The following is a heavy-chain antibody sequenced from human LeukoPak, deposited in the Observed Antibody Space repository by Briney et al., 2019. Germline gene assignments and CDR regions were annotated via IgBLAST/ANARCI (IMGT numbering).Heavy chain of an antibody. J-gene: IGHJ4*02. CDR3: ARDYYDSSGYYHGGY. Sequence: PGGSLRLSCAASGFTFSSYAMSWVRQAPGKGLEWVSAISGSGGSTYYADSVKGRFTISRDNAKKSLYLQMNSLRAEDTAVYYCARDYYDSSGYYHGGYWGQGTLVTVSS. V-gene: IGHV3-23*01. D-gene: IGHD3-22*01. CDR2: ISGSGGST. CDR1: GFTFSSYA.